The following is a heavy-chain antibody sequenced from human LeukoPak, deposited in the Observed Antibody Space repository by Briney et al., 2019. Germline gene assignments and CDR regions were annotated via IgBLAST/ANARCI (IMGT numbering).Heavy chain of an antibody. V-gene: IGHV4-59*01. CDR2: IYYSGST. Sequence: SETLSLTCTVSGGSISSYYWSWIRQPPGKGLEWIGYIYYSGSTNYNPSLKSRVTISVDTSKNQFPLKLSFVTAADTAVYYCASLGTFMTLGVWGQGTLVTVSS. CDR1: GGSISSYY. D-gene: IGHD1-1*01. J-gene: IGHJ4*02. CDR3: ASLGTFMTLGV.